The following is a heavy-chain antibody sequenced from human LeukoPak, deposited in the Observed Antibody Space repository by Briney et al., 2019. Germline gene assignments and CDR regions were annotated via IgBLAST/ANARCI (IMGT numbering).Heavy chain of an antibody. CDR2: INPSGGST. D-gene: IGHD5-18*01. CDR3: ARDVDTAMFRHRALDY. Sequence: ASVKVSCKASGYTFTSYYMHWVRQAPGQGLEWMGIINPSGGSTSYAQKFQGRVTMTRDMSTSTVYMELSSLRSEDTAGYYCARDVDTAMFRHRALDYWGQGTLVTVSS. V-gene: IGHV1-46*01. CDR1: GYTFTSYY. J-gene: IGHJ4*02.